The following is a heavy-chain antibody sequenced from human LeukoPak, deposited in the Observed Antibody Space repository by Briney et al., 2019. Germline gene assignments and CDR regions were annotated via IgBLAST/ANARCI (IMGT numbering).Heavy chain of an antibody. V-gene: IGHV3-15*01. D-gene: IGHD6-19*01. CDR2: IKSKTDGGTT. J-gene: IGHJ4*02. CDR1: GFTFSNAW. CDR3: TTRIAVAGTGVDY. Sequence: GGPLRLSCAASGFTFSNAWMSWVRQAPGKGLEWVGRIKSKTDGGTTDYAAPVKGRFTISRDDSKNTLYLQMNSLKTEDTAVYYCTTRIAVAGTGVDYWGQGTLVTVSS.